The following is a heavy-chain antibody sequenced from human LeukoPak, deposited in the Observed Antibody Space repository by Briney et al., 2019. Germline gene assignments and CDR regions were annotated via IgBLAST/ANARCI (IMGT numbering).Heavy chain of an antibody. J-gene: IGHJ4*02. CDR3: ARASYSYGYVPIGY. CDR1: GFTFSSYA. V-gene: IGHV3-23*01. D-gene: IGHD5-18*01. CDR2: ISGSGGST. Sequence: GGSLRLSCAAPGFTFSSYAMSWVRQAPGKGLEWVSAISGSGGSTYYADSVKGRFTISRDNSKNTLYLQMNSLRAEDTAVYYCARASYSYGYVPIGYWGQGTLVTVSS.